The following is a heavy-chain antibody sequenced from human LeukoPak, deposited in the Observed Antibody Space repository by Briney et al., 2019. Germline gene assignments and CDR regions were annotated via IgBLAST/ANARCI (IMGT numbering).Heavy chain of an antibody. D-gene: IGHD3-22*01. CDR1: GGTFSSYA. Sequence: SVKVSCKASGGTFSSYAISWVRQAPGQGLEWMGRIIPIFGTANYAQKFQGRVTITTDESTSTAYMELSSLRPEDTAVYYCASPAGGKGSGFNWFDPWGQGTLVTVSS. V-gene: IGHV1-69*05. CDR3: ASPAGGKGSGFNWFDP. J-gene: IGHJ5*02. CDR2: IIPIFGTA.